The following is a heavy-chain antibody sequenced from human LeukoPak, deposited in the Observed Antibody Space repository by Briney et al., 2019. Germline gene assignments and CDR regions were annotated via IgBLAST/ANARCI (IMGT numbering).Heavy chain of an antibody. CDR1: GYTFTSYD. V-gene: IGHV1-8*03. CDR2: MNPNSGNT. Sequence: ASVKASCKASGYTFTSYDINWVRQATGQGLEWMGWMNPNSGNTGYAQKFQGRVTITRNTSISTVYMELSSLRSEDTAVYYCARGVWGSGSYYNHVWFDPWGQGTLVTVSS. D-gene: IGHD3-10*01. CDR3: ARGVWGSGSYYNHVWFDP. J-gene: IGHJ5*02.